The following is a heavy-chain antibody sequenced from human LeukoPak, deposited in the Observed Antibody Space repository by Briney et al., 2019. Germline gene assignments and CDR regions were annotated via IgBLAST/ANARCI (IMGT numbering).Heavy chain of an antibody. CDR2: IYSGGST. J-gene: IGHJ4*02. CDR1: GFTVSSNY. CDR3: ASGKGGYYLSAIDY. Sequence: PGGSLRLSCAASGFTVSSNYMSWVRQAPGKGLEWVSVIYSGGSTYYADSVKGRFTISRDNSKNTLYLQMNSLRAEDTAVYYCASGKGGYYLSAIDYCGQGTLVTVSS. D-gene: IGHD3-22*01. V-gene: IGHV3-66*01.